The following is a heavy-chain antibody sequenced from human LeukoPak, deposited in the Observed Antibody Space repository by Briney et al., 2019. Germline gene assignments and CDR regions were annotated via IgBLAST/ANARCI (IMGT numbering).Heavy chain of an antibody. D-gene: IGHD3-9*01. Sequence: ASVKVSCKASGYTFTSYGISWVRQAPGQGLEWMGWISAYNGNTNYAQKLQGRVTMTTDTSTSTAYMELRSLRSDDTAVYYCARGVTLRYFDWSRRAFDYWGQGTLVTVSS. V-gene: IGHV1-18*01. J-gene: IGHJ4*02. CDR1: GYTFTSYG. CDR3: ARGVTLRYFDWSRRAFDY. CDR2: ISAYNGNT.